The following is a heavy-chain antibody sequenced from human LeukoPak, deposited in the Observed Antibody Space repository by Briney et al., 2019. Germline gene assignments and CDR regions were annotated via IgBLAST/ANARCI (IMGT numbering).Heavy chain of an antibody. CDR2: IIPIFGTA. Sequence: SVKVSCKASGGTFSSYAISWVRQAPGQGLEWMGRIIPIFGTANYAQKFQGRVTITTDESTSTAYMELSSLRSEDTAVYYCAHSERWLQFGAFDIWGQGTMVTVSS. D-gene: IGHD5-24*01. J-gene: IGHJ3*02. CDR3: AHSERWLQFGAFDI. CDR1: GGTFSSYA. V-gene: IGHV1-69*05.